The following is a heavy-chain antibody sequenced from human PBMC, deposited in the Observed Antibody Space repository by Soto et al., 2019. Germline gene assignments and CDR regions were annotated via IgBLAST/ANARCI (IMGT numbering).Heavy chain of an antibody. J-gene: IGHJ4*02. CDR2: ISRDGSSK. CDR3: ARSRNGAVPDSINF. CDR1: GFTFSRYA. Sequence: VGSLRLSCTASGFTFSRYAMHWVRQAPGEGLEWVAVISRDGSSKYYGDSVKGRFTASRDNSNNTLYLSMTSLRPDDTAVFYCARSRNGAVPDSINFWGQGTLVTVSS. V-gene: IGHV3-30-3*01. D-gene: IGHD2-8*01.